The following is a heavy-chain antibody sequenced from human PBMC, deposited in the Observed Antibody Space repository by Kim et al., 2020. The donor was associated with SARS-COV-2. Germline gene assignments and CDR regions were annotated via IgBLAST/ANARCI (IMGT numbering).Heavy chain of an antibody. Sequence: STSYAQKFQRRVTMTRDTSTSTVYMELSSLRSEDTAVYYCARDAAAGYFDYWGQGTLVTVSS. J-gene: IGHJ4*02. CDR3: ARDAAAGYFDY. D-gene: IGHD6-13*01. CDR2: ST. V-gene: IGHV1-46*01.